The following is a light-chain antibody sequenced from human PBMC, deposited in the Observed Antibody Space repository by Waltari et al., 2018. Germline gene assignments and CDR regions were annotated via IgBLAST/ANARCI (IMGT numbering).Light chain of an antibody. CDR1: STNIGGNF. J-gene: IGLJ2*01. Sequence: SVLTQSPSVSAAPGQKVTISCYGSSTNIGGNFVAWYQQFPGSAPKRLIYETDKRPSGIPDRFSGSKSGTSATLGITGLQAGDEADYYCGTWDSSLSGVVFGGGTKVTVL. CDR2: ETD. V-gene: IGLV1-51*02. CDR3: GTWDSSLSGVV.